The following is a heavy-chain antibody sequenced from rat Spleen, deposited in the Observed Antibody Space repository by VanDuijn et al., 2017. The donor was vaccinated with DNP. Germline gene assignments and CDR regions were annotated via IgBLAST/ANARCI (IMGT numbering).Heavy chain of an antibody. D-gene: IGHD1-9*01. CDR3: ARYYGYNYYAMDA. Sequence: QVQLKESGPGLVQPSQTLSLTCTVSGFSLASNTVSWIRQPPGKGLEWMGVMWSNGGTRYNSALKSRLTIIKDTSKSQVFLKLNSLQTEDTAMYFCARYYGYNYYAMDAWGQGTSVTVSS. J-gene: IGHJ4*01. CDR1: GFSLASNT. CDR2: MWSNGGT. V-gene: IGHV2-47*01.